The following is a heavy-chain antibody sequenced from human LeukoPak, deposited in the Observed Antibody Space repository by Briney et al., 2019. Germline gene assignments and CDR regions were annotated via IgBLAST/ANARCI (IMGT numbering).Heavy chain of an antibody. CDR2: ISSSSSYI. CDR3: ARVGDYYDSSGYQN. CDR1: GFTFSSYS. V-gene: IGHV3-21*01. D-gene: IGHD3-22*01. Sequence: PGGSLRLSCAASGFTFSSYSMNRVRQAPGKGLEWVSSISSSSSYIYYADSVKGRFTISRDNAKNSLYLQMNSLRAEDTAVYYCARVGDYYDSSGYQNWGQGTLVTVSS. J-gene: IGHJ4*02.